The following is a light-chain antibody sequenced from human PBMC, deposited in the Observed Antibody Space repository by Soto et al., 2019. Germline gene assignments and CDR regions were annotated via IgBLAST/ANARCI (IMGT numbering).Light chain of an antibody. Sequence: QSALTQPPSASRSPGQSVTISCTGTSSDVGGYNYVSWYQQHPGKAPKLMIYEVSKRPSGVPDRFSGSKSGNTASLTVSWLQAEDEADYYCSSYAGSNNSVFGTGTKVTVL. CDR2: EVS. CDR3: SSYAGSNNSV. CDR1: SSDVGGYNY. V-gene: IGLV2-8*02. J-gene: IGLJ1*01.